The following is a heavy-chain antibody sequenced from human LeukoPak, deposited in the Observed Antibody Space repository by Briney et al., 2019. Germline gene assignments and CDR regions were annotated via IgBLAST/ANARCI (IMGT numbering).Heavy chain of an antibody. D-gene: IGHD4-17*01. CDR2: INDSGRT. CDR3: ARDRNTVTTYYGMDV. CDR1: GGSISSYY. Sequence: SETLSLTCTVSGGSISSYYWSWIRLPPGKGLVWIGYINDSGRTKYNPSLKSRVTISLDTSKNQFSLRLTSVTAADTAVYYCARDRNTVTTYYGMDVWGQGTTVTVSS. V-gene: IGHV4-59*01. J-gene: IGHJ6*02.